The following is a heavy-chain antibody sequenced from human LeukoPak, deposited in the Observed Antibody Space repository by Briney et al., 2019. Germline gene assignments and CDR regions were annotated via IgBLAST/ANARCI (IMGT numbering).Heavy chain of an antibody. CDR1: GFTVSSTH. CDR2: IRDDGSDK. Sequence: GGSLRLSCAASGFTVSSTHMSWVRQAPGKGLEWVAFIRDDGSDKYYGDSVRGRLTISRDNSKNTVYLQMNSLRPEDTAVYYCAKDRSGYDESRMGYYYYIDVWGRGTTVIVSS. CDR3: AKDRSGYDESRMGYYYYIDV. J-gene: IGHJ6*03. V-gene: IGHV3-30*02. D-gene: IGHD5-12*01.